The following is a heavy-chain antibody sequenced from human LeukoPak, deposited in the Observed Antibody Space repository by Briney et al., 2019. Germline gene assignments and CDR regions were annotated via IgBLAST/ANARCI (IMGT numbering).Heavy chain of an antibody. Sequence: ASVKVSCKASGGTFSSYTISWVRQAPGQGLEWIGRIIPILGIANYAQKFQGRVTITADKSTNTAYMELSSLRSEDTAVYYCARDKTEDGVSTGTLGYWGQGTLVTVSS. D-gene: IGHD1-1*01. J-gene: IGHJ4*02. CDR2: IIPILGIA. CDR3: ARDKTEDGVSTGTLGY. CDR1: GGTFSSYT. V-gene: IGHV1-69*04.